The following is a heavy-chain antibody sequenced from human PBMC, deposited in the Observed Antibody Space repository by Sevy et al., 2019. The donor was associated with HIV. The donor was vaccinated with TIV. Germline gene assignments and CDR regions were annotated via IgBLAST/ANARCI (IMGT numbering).Heavy chain of an antibody. Sequence: GGSLRLPCAASGFTFSSYAMSWVRQAPGKGLEWVSAISGSGGSTYYADSVKGRFTISRDNSKNTLYLQMNSLRAEDTAVYYCAKRDGEITMIVVVIADAFDIWGQGTMVTVSS. CDR2: ISGSGGST. CDR1: GFTFSSYA. V-gene: IGHV3-23*01. CDR3: AKRDGEITMIVVVIADAFDI. D-gene: IGHD3-22*01. J-gene: IGHJ3*02.